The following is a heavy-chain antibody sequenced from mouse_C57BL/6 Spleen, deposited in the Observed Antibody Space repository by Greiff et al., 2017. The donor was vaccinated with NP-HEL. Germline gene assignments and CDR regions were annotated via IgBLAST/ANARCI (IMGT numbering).Heavy chain of an antibody. CDR2: INYDGSST. J-gene: IGHJ2*01. CDR3: ARGGETYFDY. V-gene: IGHV5-16*01. Sequence: EVQLVESEGGLVQPGSSMKLSCTASGFTFSDYYMAWVRQVPEKGLEWVANINYDGSSTYYLDSLKSRFIISRDNAKNILYLQMSSLKSEDTATYYCARGGETYFDYWGQGTTLTVSS. CDR1: GFTFSDYY.